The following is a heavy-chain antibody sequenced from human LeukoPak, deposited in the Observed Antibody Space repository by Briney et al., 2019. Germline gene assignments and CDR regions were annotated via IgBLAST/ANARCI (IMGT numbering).Heavy chain of an antibody. J-gene: IGHJ5*02. CDR3: ASTCRSTSCYDNWFDP. V-gene: IGHV4-59*01. Sequence: NPSEALSLTCTVSGGSISSYYWSWIRQPPGKGLEWIGYIYYSGSTNYNPSLKSRVTISVDTSKNQFSLKLSSVTAADTAVYYCASTCRSTSCYDNWFDPWGQGTLVTGSS. D-gene: IGHD2-2*01. CDR2: IYYSGST. CDR1: GGSISSYY.